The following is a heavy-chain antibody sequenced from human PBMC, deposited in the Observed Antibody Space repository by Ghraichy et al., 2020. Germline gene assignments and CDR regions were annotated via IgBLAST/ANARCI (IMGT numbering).Heavy chain of an antibody. J-gene: IGHJ5*02. D-gene: IGHD6-19*01. CDR1: GFTFDDYA. CDR3: AKDIGGWYRGLEFDP. V-gene: IGHV3-9*01. CDR2: ISWNSGSI. Sequence: GGSLRLSCAASGFTFDDYAMHWVRQAPGKGLEWISGISWNSGSIGYADSVKGRFTISRDNAKNSLYLQMNSLRAEDTALYYCAKDIGGWYRGLEFDPWGQGTLVTVSS.